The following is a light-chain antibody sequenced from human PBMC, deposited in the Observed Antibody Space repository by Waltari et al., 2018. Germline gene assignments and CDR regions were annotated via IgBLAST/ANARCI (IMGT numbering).Light chain of an antibody. J-gene: IGKJ1*01. CDR2: DAS. Sequence: DIEMTQSPSTLSASVGDRVTITCRASQSISNWLAWYQQKPGQAPKLLIYDASTLGSGVPARFSGSASGQEFTLTISSLQSADFATYYCQQYDTYPGTFGQGTTVEIK. CDR1: QSISNW. CDR3: QQYDTYPGT. V-gene: IGKV1-5*01.